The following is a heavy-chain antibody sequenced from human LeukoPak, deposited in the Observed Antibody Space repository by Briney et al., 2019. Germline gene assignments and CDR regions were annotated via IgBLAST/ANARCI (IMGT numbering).Heavy chain of an antibody. CDR1: GYTFTGYY. CDR3: ARFLGYCSAGSCYFDY. V-gene: IGHV1-2*02. CDR2: INPNSGGT. J-gene: IGHJ4*02. Sequence: ASVKVSCKASGYTFTGYYVHWVRQAPGQGLEWMGWINPNSGGTKYAQKFQGRVTMTRDTSITTAYMELSSLRSDDTAVYYCARFLGYCSAGSCYFDYWGQGTLVTVSS. D-gene: IGHD2-15*01.